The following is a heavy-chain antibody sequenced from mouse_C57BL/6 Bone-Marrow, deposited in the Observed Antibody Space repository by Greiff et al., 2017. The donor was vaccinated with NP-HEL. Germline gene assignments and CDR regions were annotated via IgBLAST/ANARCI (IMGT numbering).Heavy chain of an antibody. V-gene: IGHV1-80*01. CDR3: ARGAY. J-gene: IGHJ3*01. CDR2: IYPGDGDI. Sequence: VQGVESGAELVKPGASVKISCKASGYEFSNYWMNWVKQRPGKGLEWIGQIYPGDGDIKYNGKFKDKATLTADKSSSTAYMQLSRLTSENSAVYFCARGAYWGQGTLVTVAA. CDR1: GYEFSNYW.